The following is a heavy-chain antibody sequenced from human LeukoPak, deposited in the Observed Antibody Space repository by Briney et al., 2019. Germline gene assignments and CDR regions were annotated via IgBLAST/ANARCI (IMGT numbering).Heavy chain of an antibody. CDR2: IKTKADGGTT. J-gene: IGHJ4*02. D-gene: IGHD6-19*01. CDR3: AKDIAVAGTGGVDY. Sequence: PGGSLRLSCAASGFTFSNAWMSWVRQAPGKGLEWVGRIKTKADGGTTDYTAPVKGRFTISRDNSKNTLYLQMNSLRAEDTAVYYCAKDIAVAGTGGVDYWGQGTLVTVSS. CDR1: GFTFSNAW. V-gene: IGHV3-15*01.